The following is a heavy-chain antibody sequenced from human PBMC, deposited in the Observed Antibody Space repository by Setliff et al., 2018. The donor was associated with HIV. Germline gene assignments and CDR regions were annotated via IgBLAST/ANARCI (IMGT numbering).Heavy chain of an antibody. CDR1: GYIFSDYW. J-gene: IGHJ3*02. Sequence: GESLKISCKVSGYIFSDYWIAWVRQMPGKGLEWMGLVYPGEYGSRYSPSFQGQVTISADKSISTAYLQWSGLKASDTAVYYCARGDVWGGTTPNDALDMWGQGTTVTVSS. CDR3: ARGDVWGGTTPNDALDM. CDR2: VYPGEYGS. D-gene: IGHD3-16*01. V-gene: IGHV5-51*01.